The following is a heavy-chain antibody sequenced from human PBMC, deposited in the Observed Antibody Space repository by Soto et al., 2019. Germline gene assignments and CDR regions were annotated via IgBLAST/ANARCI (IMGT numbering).Heavy chain of an antibody. V-gene: IGHV4-31*03. CDR3: ARFKGSGGSCCVFDY. D-gene: IGHD2-15*01. CDR2: IFYSGST. CDR1: VGSISSGGYY. J-gene: IGHJ4*02. Sequence: QVQLQESGPGLVKPSQTLSLTCTVSVGSISSGGYYWSWIRQHPGKGLDWIGYIFYSGSTYYNPSLKSRVTISVDTSKNQFSLKLSSVTAADTAVYYCARFKGSGGSCCVFDYWGQGTLVTVSS.